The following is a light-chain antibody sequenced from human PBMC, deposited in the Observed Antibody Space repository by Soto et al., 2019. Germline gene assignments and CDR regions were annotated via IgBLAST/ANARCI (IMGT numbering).Light chain of an antibody. J-gene: IGKJ1*01. Sequence: EIVLTQSPATLSVSPGERSTLSCRASQSVSSNLAWYQQKPGQAPRLLIYGASTRATGIPARFSCSGSGTEVTLTISSLQSEDFAVYYCQQYNNWPPWTFGQGTKVAIK. CDR2: GAS. CDR1: QSVSSN. V-gene: IGKV3-15*01. CDR3: QQYNNWPPWT.